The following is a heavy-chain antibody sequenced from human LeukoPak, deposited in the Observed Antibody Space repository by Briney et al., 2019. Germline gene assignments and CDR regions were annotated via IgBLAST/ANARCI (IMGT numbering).Heavy chain of an antibody. CDR2: ISASGNTI. CDR3: ARDWQEGEAFDP. Sequence: GGSLRLSCVASGFPFRTYSMNWVRQAPGKGLEWVSYISASGNTIYQADSVKGRFSVSRDNSENSLFLQMNSLSAEDTAVYYCARDWQEGEAFDPCGQGTLVTVSS. J-gene: IGHJ5*02. CDR1: GFPFRTYS. V-gene: IGHV3-48*01.